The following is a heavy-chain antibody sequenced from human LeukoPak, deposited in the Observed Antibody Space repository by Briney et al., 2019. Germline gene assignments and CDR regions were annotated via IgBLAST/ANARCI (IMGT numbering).Heavy chain of an antibody. CDR2: INSDGSST. CDR3: ARVVPAAIGYCYYYMDV. V-gene: IGHV3-74*01. J-gene: IGHJ6*03. D-gene: IGHD2-2*01. Sequence: GGPLRLSCAASGFTFSSYWMHWVRQAPGKGLVWVSRINSDGSSTSYADSVKGRFTISRDNAKNTLYLQMNSLRAEDTAVYYCARVVPAAIGYCYYYMDVWGKGTTVTVSS. CDR1: GFTFSSYW.